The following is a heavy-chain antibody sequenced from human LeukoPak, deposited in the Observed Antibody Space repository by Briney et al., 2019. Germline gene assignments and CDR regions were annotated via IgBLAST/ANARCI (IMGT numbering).Heavy chain of an antibody. D-gene: IGHD3-22*01. CDR3: ARGGHYDSSANYFDF. Sequence: GGSLRLSCAASGFTFSSYAMHWVRQAPGKGPEWVAVISHDGSNKYYADSVKGRFTISRDNSENTLYLEMNSLRAEDTAMNYCARGGHYDSSANYFDFWGQGTLVTVSS. CDR2: ISHDGSNK. J-gene: IGHJ4*02. V-gene: IGHV3-30-3*01. CDR1: GFTFSSYA.